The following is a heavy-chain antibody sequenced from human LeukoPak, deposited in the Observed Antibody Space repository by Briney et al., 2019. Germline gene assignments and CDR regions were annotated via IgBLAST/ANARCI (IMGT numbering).Heavy chain of an antibody. Sequence: PTGGSLRLSCAASGFTVSSNYMSWVRQAPGKGLEWVSVIYSGGSTYYADSVKGRFTISRDNSKNMVYLQMNSLRAEDTALYYCVGDPPSSGYAFQVWGHGTVVTVSS. CDR1: GFTVSSNY. D-gene: IGHD6-19*01. CDR2: IYSGGST. CDR3: VGDPPSSGYAFQV. V-gene: IGHV3-53*01. J-gene: IGHJ3*01.